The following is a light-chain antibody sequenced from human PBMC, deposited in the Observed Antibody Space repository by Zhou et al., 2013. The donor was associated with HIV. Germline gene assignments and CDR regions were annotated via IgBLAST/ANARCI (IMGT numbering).Light chain of an antibody. CDR3: QQSYSLPRT. CDR1: QGISSY. J-gene: IGKJ1*01. CDR2: AAS. V-gene: IGKV1-39*01. Sequence: DIQMTQSPSSLAASVGDRVTITCRASQGISSYLAWYQQKPGKAPKLLIYAASTLQSGVPSRFSGSGSGTKFTLTISSVQREDVATYYCQQSYSLPRTFGQGTKVE.